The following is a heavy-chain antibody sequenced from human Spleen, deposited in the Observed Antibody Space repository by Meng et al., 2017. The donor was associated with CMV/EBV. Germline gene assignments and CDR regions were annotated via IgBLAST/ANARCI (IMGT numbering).Heavy chain of an antibody. CDR3: ARGRGAVVVVPAAIGNYYYGMDV. CDR1: GYTFTSFG. D-gene: IGHD2-2*01. J-gene: IGHJ6*02. CDR2: IIPIFGKA. V-gene: IGHV1-69*05. Sequence: SVKVSCKASGYTFTSFGISWVRQAPGQGLEWMGGIIPIFGKANYAQKFQGRVTITTDESTSTAYMELSSLRSEDTAVYYCARGRGAVVVVPAAIGNYYYGMDVWGQGTTVTVSS.